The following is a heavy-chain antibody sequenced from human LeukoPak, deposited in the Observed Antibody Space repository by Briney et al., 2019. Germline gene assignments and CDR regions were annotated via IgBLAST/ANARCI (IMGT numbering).Heavy chain of an antibody. CDR1: GGSFSGYY. CDR2: INHSGST. V-gene: IGHV4-34*01. D-gene: IGHD3-10*01. Sequence: AETLSLTCAAYGGSFSGYYWSWVRQPPGKGLEWIGEINHSGSTNYNPSLTRRGTISVDTSTNQLSLKLSSLYAADTAVYYCARARYYYGSGSYSNLPKWFDPWGQGTLVTVSS. CDR3: ARARYYYGSGSYSNLPKWFDP. J-gene: IGHJ5*02.